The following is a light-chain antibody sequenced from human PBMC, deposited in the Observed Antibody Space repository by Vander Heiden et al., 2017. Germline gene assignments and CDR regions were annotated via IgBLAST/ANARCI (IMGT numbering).Light chain of an antibody. V-gene: IGKV1-39*01. CDR1: QSISTH. CDR3: QQSFTTPIT. J-gene: IGKJ4*02. CDR2: DAT. Sequence: SQLTPSPPSLSASVGGRLTTACRASQSISTHLNWYQQRPGRPPKLLIYDATNLESGVPSRFSGSGSGTDFTLTISSLQPEDFATYSCQQSFTTPITFAGGTKVEMK.